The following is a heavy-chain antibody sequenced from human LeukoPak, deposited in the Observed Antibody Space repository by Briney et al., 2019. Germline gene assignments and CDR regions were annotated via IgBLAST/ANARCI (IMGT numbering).Heavy chain of an antibody. J-gene: IGHJ4*02. Sequence: GASVKVSCKASGYSFTNYYIHWVRQAPGQGLEWMGRINPSGGGTSYAQKLQGRVTMTTDTSTSTAYMELRSLRSDDTAVYYCARDSPGDPFDYWGQGTLVTVSS. D-gene: IGHD4-17*01. CDR1: GYSFTNYY. CDR3: ARDSPGDPFDY. V-gene: IGHV1-46*01. CDR2: INPSGGGT.